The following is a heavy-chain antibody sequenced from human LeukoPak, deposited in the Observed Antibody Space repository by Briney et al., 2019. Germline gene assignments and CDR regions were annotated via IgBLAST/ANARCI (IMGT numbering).Heavy chain of an antibody. V-gene: IGHV4-61*02. CDR3: AREDYYDRGGY. D-gene: IGHD3-22*01. J-gene: IGHJ4*02. Sequence: SETLSLTCTVSGGSISSGSYYWSWIRQPAGKGLEWIGRIYTSGSTYYNPSLKSRVTISVDTSKNQFSLKLSSVTAADTAVYYCAREDYYDRGGYWGQGTLVTVSS. CDR2: IYTSGST. CDR1: GGSISSGSYY.